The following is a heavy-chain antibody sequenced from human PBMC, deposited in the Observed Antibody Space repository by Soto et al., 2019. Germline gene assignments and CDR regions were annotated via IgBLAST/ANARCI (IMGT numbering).Heavy chain of an antibody. CDR2: LFCDDDK. J-gene: IGHJ5*01. D-gene: IGHD2-15*01. V-gene: IGHV2-5*02. CDR1: GFSVSASGVG. CDR3: PRRTRMARCSGGNCYFLDS. Sequence: QITLKEPGHTVVKPTQTLTLTCTCSGFSVSASGVGVGWIRQPPGKALEWLALLFCDDDKRYSPSLKSRLTITTDASQTHVVLTMTNTDPVETALYSCPRRTRMARCSGGNCYFLDSWGPGTPVTVSS.